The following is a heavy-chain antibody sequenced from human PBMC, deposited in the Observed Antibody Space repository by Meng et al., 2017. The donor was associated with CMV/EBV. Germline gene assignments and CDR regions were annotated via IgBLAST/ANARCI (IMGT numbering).Heavy chain of an antibody. V-gene: IGHV3-64*02. CDR2: ISSNGGST. D-gene: IGHD6-13*01. CDR1: GFTFSSYA. J-gene: IGHJ6*02. CDR3: ASGLYSSPAYYYYGMDV. Sequence: ETLSLTCAASGFTFSSYAMHWVRQAPGKGLEYVSAISSNGGSTYYADSVKGRFTISRDNSKNTLYLQMGSLRAEDMAVYYCASGLYSSPAYYYYGMDVWGQGTTVTVSS.